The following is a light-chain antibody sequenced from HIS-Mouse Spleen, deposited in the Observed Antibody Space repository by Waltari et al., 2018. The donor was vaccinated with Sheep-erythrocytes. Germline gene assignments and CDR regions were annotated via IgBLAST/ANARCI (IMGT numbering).Light chain of an antibody. CDR1: SSDVGGYNY. CDR3: CSYAGSYTFVV. Sequence: QSALTQPRSVSGSPGQSVTISCTGTSSDVGGYNYVSWYQQPPGKAPKLMIYDVSTRPSGVPDRFSGSKSGNTASLTISGLQAEDEADYYCCSYAGSYTFVVFGGGTKLTVL. CDR2: DVS. V-gene: IGLV2-11*01. J-gene: IGLJ2*01.